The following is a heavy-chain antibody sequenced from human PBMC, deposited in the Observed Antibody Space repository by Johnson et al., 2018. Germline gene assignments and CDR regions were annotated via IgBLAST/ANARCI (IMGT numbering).Heavy chain of an antibody. J-gene: IGHJ6*02. CDR2: ISGSGGST. CDR1: GFTFSSYA. D-gene: IGHD1-26*01. CDR3: AKDTRELGYYYGMDV. Sequence: VQLVESGGGLVQPGGSLRLSCAASGFTFSSYAMSWVRQAPGKGLEWVSAISGSGGSTYYAASVKGRFTISRDNAKNPLDLQMNSRRAEDTALYYCAKDTRELGYYYGMDVWGQGTTVTVSS. V-gene: IGHV3-23*04.